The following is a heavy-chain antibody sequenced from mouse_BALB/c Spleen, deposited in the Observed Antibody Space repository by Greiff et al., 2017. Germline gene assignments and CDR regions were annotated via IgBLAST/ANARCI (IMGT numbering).Heavy chain of an antibody. CDR3: ARVGGSSYDYFDY. CDR2: IWGDGST. D-gene: IGHD1-1*01. J-gene: IGHJ2*01. CDR1: GFSLTGYG. V-gene: IGHV2-6-7*01. Sequence: VQGVESGPGLVAPSQSLSITCTVSGFSLTGYGVNWVRQPPGKGLEWLGMIWGDGSTDYNSALKSRLSISKDNSKSQVFLKMNSLQTDDTARYYCARVGGSSYDYFDYWGQGTTLTVSS.